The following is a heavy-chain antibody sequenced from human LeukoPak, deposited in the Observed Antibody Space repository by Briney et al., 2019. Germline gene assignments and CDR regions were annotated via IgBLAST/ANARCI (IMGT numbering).Heavy chain of an antibody. CDR2: ISSSSSYI. D-gene: IGHD3-3*01. CDR1: GFTFSSYS. Sequence: GGSLRLSCAASGFTFSSYSMNWVRQAPGKGLEWVSSISSSSSYIYYADSVKGRFTISRDNAKNSLYLQMNSLRAEDTAVYYCARDSSVDFWSGYYLFDYWGQGTLVTVSS. V-gene: IGHV3-21*01. J-gene: IGHJ4*02. CDR3: ARDSSVDFWSGYYLFDY.